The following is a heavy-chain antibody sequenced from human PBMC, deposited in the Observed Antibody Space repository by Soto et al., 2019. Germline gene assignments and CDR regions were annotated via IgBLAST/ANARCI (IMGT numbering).Heavy chain of an antibody. CDR2: MYPSGSS. Sequence: SETLSLTCAVSGGSISSPNWWSWYRQPPGKGLEWIGEMYPSGSSNRNPSLNSRVTISLDTSKNHFSLKLTSLTAADTAMYYCAREGFDHRTDYWGQGIPVTVSS. CDR3: AREGFDHRTDY. CDR1: GGSISSPNW. V-gene: IGHV4-4*02. J-gene: IGHJ4*02.